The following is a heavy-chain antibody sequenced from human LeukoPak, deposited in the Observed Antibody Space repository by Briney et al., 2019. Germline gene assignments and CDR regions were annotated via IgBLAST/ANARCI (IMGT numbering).Heavy chain of an antibody. CDR3: ARDRTEYYYDSSGYLNWFDP. V-gene: IGHV4-4*02. D-gene: IGHD3-22*01. Sequence: SGTLSLTCAVSGGSISSSNWWSWVRQPPGKGLEWIGEIYHSGSTNYNPSLKSRVTISVDKSKNQFFLKLSSVTAADTAVYYCARDRTEYYYDSSGYLNWFDPWGQGTLVTVSS. CDR1: GGSISSSNW. CDR2: IYHSGST. J-gene: IGHJ5*02.